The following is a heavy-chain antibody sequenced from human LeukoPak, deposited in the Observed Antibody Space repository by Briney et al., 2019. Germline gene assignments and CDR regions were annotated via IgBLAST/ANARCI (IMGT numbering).Heavy chain of an antibody. Sequence: GGSLRLSCAASGFTFSSYAMSWVRQAPGKGLEWVSAIRGSGGSTYYADSVKGRFTISRDNSKNTLYLQMNSLRAEDTAVYYCAKDLGITIFGVVQDAFDIWGQGTMVTVSS. CDR3: AKDLGITIFGVVQDAFDI. V-gene: IGHV3-23*01. D-gene: IGHD3-3*01. CDR1: GFTFSSYA. CDR2: IRGSGGST. J-gene: IGHJ3*02.